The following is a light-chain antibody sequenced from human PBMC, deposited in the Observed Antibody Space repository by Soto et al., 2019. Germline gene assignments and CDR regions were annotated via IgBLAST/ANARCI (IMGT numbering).Light chain of an antibody. CDR3: QQSYSSPLT. Sequence: DIQLTQSPSSLSASAGDSVTITCRATQNIRSSLNWYQQKPGKAPKLLLYAASSLQSGVPSRFSGSGYGTDFTLSISSLQPEDFATYYCQQSYSSPLTFGGGTKWAIK. CDR2: AAS. V-gene: IGKV1-39*01. CDR1: QNIRSS. J-gene: IGKJ4*01.